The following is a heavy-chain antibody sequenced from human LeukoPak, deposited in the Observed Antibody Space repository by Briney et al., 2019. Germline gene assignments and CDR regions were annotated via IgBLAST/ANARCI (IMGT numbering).Heavy chain of an antibody. Sequence: SETLSLTCTVSGGSISSYYWSWIRQPPGKGLEWIGYIYYSGSTNYNPSLKSRVTISVDTSKNQFSLKLSSVTAADTAVYYCARDSTVVTRSPFDYWGQGTLVTVSS. CDR1: GGSISSYY. V-gene: IGHV4-59*12. D-gene: IGHD4-23*01. J-gene: IGHJ4*02. CDR2: IYYSGST. CDR3: ARDSTVVTRSPFDY.